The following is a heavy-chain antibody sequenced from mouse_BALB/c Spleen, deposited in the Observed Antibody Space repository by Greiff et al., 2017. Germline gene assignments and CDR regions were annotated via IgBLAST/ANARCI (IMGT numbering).Heavy chain of an antibody. J-gene: IGHJ2*01. CDR3: ARTVRYYFDY. V-gene: IGHV1-7*01. Sequence: VQLQQSGAELAKPGASVKMSCKASGYTFTSYWMHWVKQRPGQGLEWIGYINPSTGYTEYNQKFKDKATLTADKSSSTAYMQLSSLTSEDSAVYYCARTVRYYFDYWGQGTTLTVSS. CDR1: GYTFTSYW. D-gene: IGHD1-1*01. CDR2: INPSTGYT.